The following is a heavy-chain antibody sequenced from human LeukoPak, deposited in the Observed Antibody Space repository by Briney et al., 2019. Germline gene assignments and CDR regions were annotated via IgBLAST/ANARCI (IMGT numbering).Heavy chain of an antibody. CDR1: GYTFTSYG. D-gene: IGHD4-17*01. V-gene: IGHV1-18*01. CDR3: ARLEGTTPFLHFDY. J-gene: IGHJ4*02. CDR2: ISAYNGNT. Sequence: ASVKVSCKASGYTFTSYGISWVRQAPGQGLEWMGWISAYNGNTNYAQKLQGRVTMTTDTSTSTAYMELRSLRSDDTAVYYCARLEGTTPFLHFDYWGQGTLVTVSS.